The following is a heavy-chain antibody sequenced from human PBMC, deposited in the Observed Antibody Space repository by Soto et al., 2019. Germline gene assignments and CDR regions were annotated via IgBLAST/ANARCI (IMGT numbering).Heavy chain of an antibody. CDR2: ISANGAIT. Sequence: EVQLLESGGGLVKPGGSLRLSCAASGFAFSKYAMSWVHLAPGKGLEWVSSISANGAITDYADSVKGRFTISRDNFQNILSLQMDSLTVDDTALYFCAKDKYTDSVRKVWFFDYWGRGTLVTVSS. D-gene: IGHD2-15*01. CDR3: AKDKYTDSVRKVWFFDY. V-gene: IGHV3-23*01. J-gene: IGHJ2*01. CDR1: GFAFSKYA.